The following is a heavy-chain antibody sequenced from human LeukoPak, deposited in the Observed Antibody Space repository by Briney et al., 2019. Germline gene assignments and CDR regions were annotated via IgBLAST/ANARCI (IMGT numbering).Heavy chain of an antibody. CDR2: IIPILGIA. D-gene: IGHD2-2*01. V-gene: IGHV1-69*02. CDR3: ARGTVAVTADY. J-gene: IGHJ4*01. CDR1: GGTFSSYT. Sequence: ASVKVSCKASGGTFSSYTISWVRQAPGQGLEWMGRIIPILGIANDAQKFQGRVTITTDKSTSTAYMELSSLRSEDTAVYYCARGTVAVTADYSGHGTLVTVSS.